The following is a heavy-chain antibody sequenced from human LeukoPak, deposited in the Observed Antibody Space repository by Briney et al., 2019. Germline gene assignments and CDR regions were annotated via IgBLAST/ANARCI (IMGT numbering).Heavy chain of an antibody. Sequence: GGSLRLSCAASGFTFSSYGMHWVRQAPGKGLEWVAFIRYDGSNKYYADSVKGRFTISRDNSKNTLYLQMNSLRAEDTAVYYCAKGGSLEYYYYYMDVWGKGTTVTISS. CDR1: GFTFSSYG. D-gene: IGHD2-15*01. CDR3: AKGGSLEYYYYYMDV. J-gene: IGHJ6*03. CDR2: IRYDGSNK. V-gene: IGHV3-30*02.